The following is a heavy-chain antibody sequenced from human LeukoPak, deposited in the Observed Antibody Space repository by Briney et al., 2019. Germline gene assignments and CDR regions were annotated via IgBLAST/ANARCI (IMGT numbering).Heavy chain of an antibody. CDR1: GGSISRSHYY. V-gene: IGHV4-39*01. Sequence: SETLSLTCTVSGGSISRSHYYWGWIRQPPGKGLEWIGSIYYSGSTYYNPSLKSRVTISVDTSKNQFSLKLSSVTAADTAVYYCARPYNSSGYQAFDIWGQGTMVTVSS. D-gene: IGHD3-22*01. J-gene: IGHJ3*02. CDR3: ARPYNSSGYQAFDI. CDR2: IYYSGST.